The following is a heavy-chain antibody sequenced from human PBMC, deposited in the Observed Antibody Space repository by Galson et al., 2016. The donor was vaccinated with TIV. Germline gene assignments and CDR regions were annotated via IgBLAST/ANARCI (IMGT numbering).Heavy chain of an antibody. Sequence: SLRLSCAASGFSFSNYGIHWVRQAPGKGLEWVAIIGHDGNWKGYADSVKGRFTVSRDNSKNMLFLEMSSPRVEDTAVYYCARDFRTGKYCDYWGQGTLVTVSA. V-gene: IGHV3-33*01. J-gene: IGHJ4*02. CDR3: ARDFRTGKYCDY. D-gene: IGHD2-8*02. CDR1: GFSFSNYG. CDR2: IGHDGNWK.